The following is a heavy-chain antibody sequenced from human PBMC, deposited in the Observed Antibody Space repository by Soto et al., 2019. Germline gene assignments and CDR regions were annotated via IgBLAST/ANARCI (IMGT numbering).Heavy chain of an antibody. J-gene: IGHJ6*02. Sequence: ASVKVSCKASGYTFTSYAMHWVRQAPGQRLEWMGWINAGNGNTKYSQKFQGRVTITRDTSASTAYMELNSLRAEDTAVYYCARSVGYYYGSGSYPLGSYYYYGMDVWGQGTTVTVSS. D-gene: IGHD3-10*01. V-gene: IGHV1-3*01. CDR3: ARSVGYYYGSGSYPLGSYYYYGMDV. CDR1: GYTFTSYA. CDR2: INAGNGNT.